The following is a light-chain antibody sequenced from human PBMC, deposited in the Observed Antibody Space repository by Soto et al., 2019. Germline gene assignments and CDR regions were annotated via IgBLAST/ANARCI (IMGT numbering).Light chain of an antibody. CDR3: QQRSNWPPIT. V-gene: IGKV1-39*01. Sequence: DIQMTQSPSSLSASVGDRVTITCRASQIITSYLNWYQQKPGKAPKSLIYAASNLQSGVPSRFSGSGSGTDFTLTISSLQPEDFAVYYCQQRSNWPPITFGQGTRLETK. J-gene: IGKJ5*01. CDR1: QIITSY. CDR2: AAS.